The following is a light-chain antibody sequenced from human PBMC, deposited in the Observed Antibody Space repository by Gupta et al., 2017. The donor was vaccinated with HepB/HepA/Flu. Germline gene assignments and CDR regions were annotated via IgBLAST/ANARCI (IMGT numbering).Light chain of an antibody. V-gene: IGLV1-40*01. Sequence: QSVLTQPPTVSGAPGQRVTISCTGSSSNIGAGYDVHWYQQPPGTAPKLLIYGNSNRPAGVPDRFSGSKSGTAASLAITGLQAEDEADYYCQSYDSSLPYVFGTGTKVTVL. CDR1: SSNIGAGYD. J-gene: IGLJ1*01. CDR3: QSYDSSLPYV. CDR2: GNS.